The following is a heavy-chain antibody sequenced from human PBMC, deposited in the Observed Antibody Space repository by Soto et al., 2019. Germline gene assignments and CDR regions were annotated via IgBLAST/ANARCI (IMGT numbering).Heavy chain of an antibody. CDR1: GFAVNSDY. Sequence: GGSLRLSCAASGFAVNSDYMSWVRQSPGKGLEWVSVLFGGGATHYSDSVKGRFTISRDNSKNTLFLQMNSLRAEDTAVYYCVRTSSYWGQGTRVTVSS. CDR2: LFGGGAT. D-gene: IGHD2-2*01. J-gene: IGHJ1*01. CDR3: VRTSSY. V-gene: IGHV3-53*01.